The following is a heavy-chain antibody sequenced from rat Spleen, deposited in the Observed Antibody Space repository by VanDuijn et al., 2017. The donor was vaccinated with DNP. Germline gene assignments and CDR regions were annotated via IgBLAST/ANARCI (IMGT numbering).Heavy chain of an antibody. CDR3: TTGRELGSYWYFDF. CDR1: GFTFDNYY. V-gene: IGHV5-27*01. Sequence: EVQLVESGGGLVQPGRSLKLSCAASGFTFDNYYMAWVRQAPKKGLEWVAAISPSGSSTYYPDSVKGRFTISRDNAKSTLYLQMDRLRSEDTATYYCTTGRELGSYWYFDFWGPGTMVTVSS. CDR2: ISPSGSST. J-gene: IGHJ1*01. D-gene: IGHD5-1*01.